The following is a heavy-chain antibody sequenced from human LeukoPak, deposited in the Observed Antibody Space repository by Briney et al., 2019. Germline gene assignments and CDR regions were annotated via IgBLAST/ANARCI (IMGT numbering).Heavy chain of an antibody. CDR2: IYYSGST. Sequence: PSETLSLTCTVSGGSISSNTYYWGWIRQPPGKGLEWIGSIYYSGSTYYNPSLRSRVSISVDTSKNQFSLKLSSVTAADTAVYYCARNHLGDFDYWGQGTLVTVSS. CDR3: ARNHLGDFDY. CDR1: GGSISSNTYY. J-gene: IGHJ4*02. V-gene: IGHV4-39*07.